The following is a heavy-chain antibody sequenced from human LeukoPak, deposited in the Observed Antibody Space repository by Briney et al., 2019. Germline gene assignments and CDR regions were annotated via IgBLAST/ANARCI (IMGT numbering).Heavy chain of an antibody. V-gene: IGHV5-51*01. CDR2: IYPGDSDT. CDR1: GYSFTSYW. CDR3: ARQAVYYDSSGLFDY. D-gene: IGHD3-22*01. J-gene: IGHJ4*02. Sequence: GESLQISCKGSGYSFTSYWIGWVRQMPGKGLEWMGIIYPGDSDTRYSPSFQGQVTISADKSISTAYLQWSSLKASDTAMYYCARQAVYYDSSGLFDYWGQGTLVTVSS.